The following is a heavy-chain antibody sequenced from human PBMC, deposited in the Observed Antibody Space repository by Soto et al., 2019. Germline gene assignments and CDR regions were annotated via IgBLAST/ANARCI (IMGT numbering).Heavy chain of an antibody. D-gene: IGHD3-22*01. CDR1: GFTFSSYG. CDR2: ISYDGSNK. J-gene: IGHJ6*02. V-gene: IGHV3-30*04. CDR3: ASGSKYYDSSGYQYYYYGMDV. Sequence: GGSLRLSCAASGFTFSSYGMHWVRQAPGKGLEWVAVISYDGSNKYYAGSVKGRFTISRDNSKNTLYLQMNSLRAEDTAVYYCASGSKYYDSSGYQYYYYGMDVWGQGTTVTVSS.